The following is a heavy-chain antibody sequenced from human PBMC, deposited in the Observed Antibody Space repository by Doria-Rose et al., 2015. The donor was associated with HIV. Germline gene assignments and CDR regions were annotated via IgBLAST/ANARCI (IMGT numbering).Heavy chain of an antibody. V-gene: IGHV4-34*01. D-gene: IGHD3-10*01. CDR2: INYSGTT. CDR3: TRGVRQLVYYYYMDV. J-gene: IGHJ6*03. CDR1: GGSFSGYY. Sequence: LQQWDAGLLRPSETLSLTCAVYGGSFSGYYWTWIRQPPGKGLEWIGEINYSGTTRYNPSLKSRATISVDTSKNQFSLNLTSVTAADTAVYYCTRGVRQLVYYYYMDVWAKGTTVTV.